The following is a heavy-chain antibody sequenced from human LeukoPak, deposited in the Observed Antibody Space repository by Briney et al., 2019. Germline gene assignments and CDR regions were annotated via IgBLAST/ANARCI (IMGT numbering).Heavy chain of an antibody. CDR2: INHSGST. CDR3: ARAVQQWLVADY. CDR1: GGSFSGYY. D-gene: IGHD6-19*01. J-gene: IGHJ4*02. Sequence: SETLSLTCAVYGGSFSGYYWSWIRQPPGKGLEWIGEINHSGSTNYNPSLKSRVTISVDKSKNQFSLKLSSVTAADTAVYYCARAVQQWLVADYWGQGTLVTVSS. V-gene: IGHV4-34*01.